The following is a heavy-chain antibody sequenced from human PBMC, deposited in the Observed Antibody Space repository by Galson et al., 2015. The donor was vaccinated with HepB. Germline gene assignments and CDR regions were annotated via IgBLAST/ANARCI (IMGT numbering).Heavy chain of an antibody. J-gene: IGHJ4*02. CDR1: GFTFSSYW. Sequence: SLRLSCAASGFTFSSYWMHWVRQAPGKRLVWVSRINSDGSSTSYADSVKGRFTISRDNAKNTLYLQMNSLRAEDTAVYYCARGPYSSGWYLIDYWGQGTLVTVSS. V-gene: IGHV3-74*01. D-gene: IGHD6-19*01. CDR2: INSDGSST. CDR3: ARGPYSSGWYLIDY.